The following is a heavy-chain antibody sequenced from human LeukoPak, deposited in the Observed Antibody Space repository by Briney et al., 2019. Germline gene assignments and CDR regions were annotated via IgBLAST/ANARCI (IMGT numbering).Heavy chain of an antibody. V-gene: IGHV4-59*01. CDR2: IYYSGRT. D-gene: IGHD6-19*01. J-gene: IGHJ4*01. CDR3: ARAPVATANFDY. Sequence: SETLSLTCTVSGGSISSYYWSWIRQPPGKGREWVGYIYYSGRTNYNPSLKSRVTISVDTSKNQFSLKLSSVTAADTAVYYCARAPVATANFDYGGEGTLVTVSS. CDR1: GGSISSYY.